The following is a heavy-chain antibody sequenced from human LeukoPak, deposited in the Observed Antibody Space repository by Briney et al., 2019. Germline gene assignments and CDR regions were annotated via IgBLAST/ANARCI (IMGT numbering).Heavy chain of an antibody. D-gene: IGHD2-2*01. CDR3: AKDRWKGYCSSTSCFGITDY. Sequence: SGGSLRLSCAASGFTFSNAWMSWVRQAPGKGLEWVGRIKSKTDGGTTDYAAPVKGRFTISRDDSKNTLYLQMNSLRAEDTAVYYCAKDRWKGYCSSTSCFGITDYWGQGTLVTVSS. V-gene: IGHV3-15*01. CDR1: GFTFSNAW. CDR2: IKSKTDGGTT. J-gene: IGHJ4*02.